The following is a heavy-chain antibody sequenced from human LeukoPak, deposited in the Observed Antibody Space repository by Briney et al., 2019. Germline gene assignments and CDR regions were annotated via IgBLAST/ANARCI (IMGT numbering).Heavy chain of an antibody. CDR2: ITGNSYTI. J-gene: IGHJ6*02. V-gene: IGHV3-48*02. CDR3: ARLVRGVYGMDV. Sequence: GGSLRLSCAASGFTFSSYSMNWVRQAPGKGLEWVSYITGNSYTIDYADSVKGRFTICRDNANNSLCLQMNSLRDEDTAVYYCARLVRGVYGMDVWGQGTTVTVSS. CDR1: GFTFSSYS. D-gene: IGHD3-10*01.